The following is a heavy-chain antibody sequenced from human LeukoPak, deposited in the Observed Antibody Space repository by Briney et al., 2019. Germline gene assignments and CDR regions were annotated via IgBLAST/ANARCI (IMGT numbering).Heavy chain of an antibody. J-gene: IGHJ4*02. D-gene: IGHD6-13*01. CDR3: ARSRPLQQLVPTYYFDY. Sequence: GGSLRLSCAASGFTFSSYAMHWVRQAPGKGLEWVAVISYDGSNKYYADSVKGRFTISRDNSKNTLYLQMNSLRAEDTAVYYCARSRPLQQLVPTYYFDYWGQGTLVIVSS. CDR2: ISYDGSNK. V-gene: IGHV3-30-3*01. CDR1: GFTFSSYA.